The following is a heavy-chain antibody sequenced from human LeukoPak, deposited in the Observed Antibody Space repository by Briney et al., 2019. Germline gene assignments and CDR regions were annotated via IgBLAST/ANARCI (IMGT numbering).Heavy chain of an antibody. J-gene: IGHJ3*02. D-gene: IGHD3-9*01. CDR3: AIVPEMHHYDILTGYPPGAFDI. CDR2: INSDGSST. V-gene: IGHV3-74*01. CDR1: GFTFSSYW. Sequence: GGSLRLSCAASGFTFSSYWMHWVRRAPGKGLVWVSRINSDGSSTSYADSVKGRFTISRGNAKNTLYLQMNSLRAEDTAVYYCAIVPEMHHYDILTGYPPGAFDIWGQGTMVTVSS.